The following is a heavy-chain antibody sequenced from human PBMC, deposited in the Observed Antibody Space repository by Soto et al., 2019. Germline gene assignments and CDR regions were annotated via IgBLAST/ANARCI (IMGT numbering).Heavy chain of an antibody. V-gene: IGHV4-61*01. CDR1: GGSVSSGSYY. D-gene: IGHD2-8*01. CDR2: IYYSGST. J-gene: IGHJ6*02. Sequence: SETLSLTCTVSGGSVSSGSYYWSWIRQPPGKGLEWIGYIYYSGSTNYNPSLKSRVTISVDTSKNQFSLKLSSVTAADTAVYYCAREGLGYCTNGVCIGMDVCGQGTTVTV. CDR3: AREGLGYCTNGVCIGMDV.